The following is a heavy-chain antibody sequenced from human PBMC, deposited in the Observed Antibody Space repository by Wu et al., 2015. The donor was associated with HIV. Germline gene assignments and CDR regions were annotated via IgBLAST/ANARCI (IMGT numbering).Heavy chain of an antibody. J-gene: IGHJ5*02. V-gene: IGHV1-46*01. CDR3: AGRRPEWRHSDR. CDR1: GYTFTSYY. D-gene: IGHD1-26*01. Sequence: QVQLVQSGAEVKKPGASVKVSCKASGYTFTSYYMHWVRQAPGQGLEWMGIINPSGGSTSYAQKFQGRVTIATDKSTSTVYIQFSSLKSEDTAIYYCAGRRPEWRHSDRWGQGTLVTVSS. CDR2: INPSGGST.